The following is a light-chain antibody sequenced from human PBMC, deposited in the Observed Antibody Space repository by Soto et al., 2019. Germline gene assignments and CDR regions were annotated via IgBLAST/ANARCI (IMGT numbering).Light chain of an antibody. CDR3: QQYKSYSQA. CDR2: DAS. Sequence: DIQMTQSPSTLSASVGDRVTITCRASQSISSWLAWYQQKPGKAPKLLIYDASNLESGGPSRFSGSGSGTDFTLTISSLQPADFATYFGQQYKSYSQAFGQGTKVEIK. V-gene: IGKV1-5*01. J-gene: IGKJ1*01. CDR1: QSISSW.